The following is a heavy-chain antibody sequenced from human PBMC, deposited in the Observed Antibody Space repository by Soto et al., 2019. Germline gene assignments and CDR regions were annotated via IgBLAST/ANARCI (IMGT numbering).Heavy chain of an antibody. CDR2: ISSSSSYT. J-gene: IGHJ6*02. Sequence: PGGSLRLSCAASGFTFSDYYMSWIRQAPGKGLEWVSYISSSSSYTNYADSVKGRFTISRDNAKNSLYLQMNSLRAEDTAVYYCARTTTNHCSSTSCFYYYYYGMDVWGQGTTVTVSS. CDR3: ARTTTNHCSSTSCFYYYYYGMDV. D-gene: IGHD2-2*01. CDR1: GFTFSDYY. V-gene: IGHV3-11*06.